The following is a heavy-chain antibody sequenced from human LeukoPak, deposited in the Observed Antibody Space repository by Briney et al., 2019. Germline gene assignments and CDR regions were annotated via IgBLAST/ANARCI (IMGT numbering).Heavy chain of an antibody. V-gene: IGHV3-7*04. CDR3: GKVIYDSSGYSDY. J-gene: IGHJ4*02. Sequence: GGSLRLSCAAPGFTFSSYWMRWVRQAPGKGLEWVADIKQDGGEKYYVDSVKGRFTISRVNAKNSLYLQMNSWRAEDTPVYYCGKVIYDSSGYSDYWGQGTLVTVSS. D-gene: IGHD3-22*01. CDR1: GFTFSSYW. CDR2: IKQDGGEK.